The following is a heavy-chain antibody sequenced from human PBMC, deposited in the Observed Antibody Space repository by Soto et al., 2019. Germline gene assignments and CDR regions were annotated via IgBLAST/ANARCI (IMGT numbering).Heavy chain of an antibody. Sequence: EVQLVESGGGLVQPGESLRLSCAASGFTFSSYWMTWFRQTPGKGLEWVANIKQDGTEKYYVDSVKGRFTISRDNAKNTLYLQMNSLRAEDTAVYYCAKGSIVVVITTPFDYWGQGTLVTVSS. D-gene: IGHD3-22*01. CDR3: AKGSIVVVITTPFDY. CDR1: GFTFSSYW. V-gene: IGHV3-7*01. J-gene: IGHJ4*02. CDR2: IKQDGTEK.